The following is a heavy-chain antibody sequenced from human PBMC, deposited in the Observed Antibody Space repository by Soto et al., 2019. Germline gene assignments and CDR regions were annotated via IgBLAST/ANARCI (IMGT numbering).Heavy chain of an antibody. CDR2: ISTYNGNT. V-gene: IGHV1-8*01. CDR1: GYTFSRSG. J-gene: IGHJ6*02. CDR3: ARERTGTTSMDV. Sequence: GASVKVSCKASGYTFSRSGISWVRQAPGQGLEWMGWISTYNGNTGYAQKFQGRVTMTRNTSISTAYMELSSLRFEDTAVYYCARERTGTTSMDVWGQGTTVTVSS. D-gene: IGHD1-1*01.